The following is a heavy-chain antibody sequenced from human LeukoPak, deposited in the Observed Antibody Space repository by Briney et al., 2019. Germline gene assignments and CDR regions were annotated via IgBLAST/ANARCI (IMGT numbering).Heavy chain of an antibody. CDR3: ATRRRGVGFPPQ. CDR2: INHSGTT. J-gene: IGHJ4*02. V-gene: IGHV4-61*08. CDR1: GDSISSADYY. D-gene: IGHD2-8*01. Sequence: SETLSLTCTVSGDSISSADYYWSWIRQPPGKGLEWIAEINHSGTTNYNPSLKSRVTISSDTSKNQFSLKLTSVTAADTAVYYCATRRRGVGFPPQWGQGTLVTVSS.